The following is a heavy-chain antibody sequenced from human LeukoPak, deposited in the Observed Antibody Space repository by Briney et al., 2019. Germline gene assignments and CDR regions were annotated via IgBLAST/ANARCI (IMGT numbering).Heavy chain of an antibody. V-gene: IGHV3-23*01. CDR2: VNGGGDDT. CDR3: GGRYGLGSFYDY. J-gene: IGHJ4*02. Sequence: GGSLRLSCAASGSTFSHYAMSWVRQAPGKGLEWVSTVNGGGDDTYYADSVKGRFIISRDNSKNTLYLQMNSLRAEDTAVYYCGGRYGLGSFYDYWGQGTLVTVSS. CDR1: GSTFSHYA. D-gene: IGHD3-10*01.